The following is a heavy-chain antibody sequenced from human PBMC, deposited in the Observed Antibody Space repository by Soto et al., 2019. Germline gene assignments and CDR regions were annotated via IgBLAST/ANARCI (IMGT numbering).Heavy chain of an antibody. Sequence: SETLSLTCTVSGGSISSSSYYWGWIRQPPGKGLEWIGSIYYSGSTYYNPSLKSRVTISVDTSKNQFSLKLSSVTAADTAVYYCARSYSATLGLWGYYYYGMDVWGQGTTVT. CDR3: ARSYSATLGLWGYYYYGMDV. V-gene: IGHV4-39*01. CDR2: IYYSGST. D-gene: IGHD2-21*01. CDR1: GGSISSSSYY. J-gene: IGHJ6*02.